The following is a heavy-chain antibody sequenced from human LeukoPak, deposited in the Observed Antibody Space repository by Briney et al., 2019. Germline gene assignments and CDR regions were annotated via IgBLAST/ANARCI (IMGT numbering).Heavy chain of an antibody. Sequence: SQTLSLTCTVSGGSISSGGYYWSWIRQHPGKGLEWIGYIYTSGSTNYNPSLKSRVTISVDTSKNQFSLKLSSVTAADTAVYYCARASSDFWSGYYYYYYMDVWGKGTTVTVSS. V-gene: IGHV4-61*09. D-gene: IGHD3-3*01. J-gene: IGHJ6*03. CDR3: ARASSDFWSGYYYYYYMDV. CDR1: GGSISSGGYY. CDR2: IYTSGST.